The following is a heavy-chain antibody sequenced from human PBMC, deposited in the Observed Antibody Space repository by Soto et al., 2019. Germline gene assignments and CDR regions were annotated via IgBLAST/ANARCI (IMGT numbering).Heavy chain of an antibody. CDR3: AIEGSVVARPGSKYAFDI. Sequence: QVQLVQSGAEVKKPGSSVKVSCKASGGTFSSYAISWVRQAPGQGLEWMGGIIPIFGTANYAQKFQGRVTITADESTSTAYMELSSLRSEDTAVYYCAIEGSVVARPGSKYAFDIWGQGTMVTVSS. J-gene: IGHJ3*02. CDR2: IIPIFGTA. V-gene: IGHV1-69*01. CDR1: GGTFSSYA. D-gene: IGHD6-6*01.